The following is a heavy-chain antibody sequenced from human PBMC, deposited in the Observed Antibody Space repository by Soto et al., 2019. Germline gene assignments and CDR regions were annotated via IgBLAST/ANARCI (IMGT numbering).Heavy chain of an antibody. J-gene: IGHJ4*02. CDR3: TTDVYKDISGFDPQTFDH. CDR2: ISAYNGNT. CDR1: GYTFTSYG. Sequence: ASVKVSCKASGYTFTSYGISWVRQAPGQGLEWMGWISAYNGNTNYAQKLQGRVTMTTDTSTSTAYMELRSLRSDDTAVYYCTTDVYKDISGFDPQTFDHWGQGTLVTSPQ. D-gene: IGHD3-22*01. V-gene: IGHV1-18*01.